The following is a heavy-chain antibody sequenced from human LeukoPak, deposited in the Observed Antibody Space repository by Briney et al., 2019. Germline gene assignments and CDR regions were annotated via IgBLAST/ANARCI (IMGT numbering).Heavy chain of an antibody. CDR3: ARQKAYDRYFDL. J-gene: IGHJ2*01. D-gene: IGHD3-3*01. CDR2: FYPGDSDT. V-gene: IGHV5-51*01. CDR1: GYNFASYW. Sequence: GESLKISCKGSGYNFASYWIGWVRQMPGKGLEWMGIFYPGDSDTRYSPSFQGQVTMSADKSIGTAYLQWSSLKASDTAMYYCARQKAYDRYFDLWGRGTLVTVSS.